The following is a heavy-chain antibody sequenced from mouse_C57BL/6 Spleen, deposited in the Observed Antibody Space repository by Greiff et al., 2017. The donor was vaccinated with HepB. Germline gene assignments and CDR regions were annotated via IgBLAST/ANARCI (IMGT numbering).Heavy chain of an antibody. J-gene: IGHJ2*01. V-gene: IGHV1-59*01. CDR1: GYTFTSYW. Sequence: QVQLQQPGAELVRPGTSVKLSCKASGYTFTSYWMHWVKQRPGQGLEWIGVIDPSDSYTNYNQKFKGKATLTVDTSSSTAYMQLSSLTSEDAAVYDCARSLRQYRYYFDYWGQGTTLTVSS. D-gene: IGHD1-1*01. CDR2: IDPSDSYT. CDR3: ARSLRQYRYYFDY.